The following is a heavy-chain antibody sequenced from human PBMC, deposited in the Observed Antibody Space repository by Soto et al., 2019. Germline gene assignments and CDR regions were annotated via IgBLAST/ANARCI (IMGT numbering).Heavy chain of an antibody. CDR3: ARDLQTYVDYEKWGEYYYYGMDV. D-gene: IGHD4-17*01. J-gene: IGHJ6*02. CDR1: GYTFTGYY. CDR2: INPNSGGT. V-gene: IGHV1-2*04. Sequence: ASVKVSCKASGYTFTGYYMHWVQQAPGQGLEWMGWINPNSGGTNYAQKFQGWVTMTRDTSISTAYMELSRLRSDDTAVYYCARDLQTYVDYEKWGEYYYYGMDVWGQGTTVTVSS.